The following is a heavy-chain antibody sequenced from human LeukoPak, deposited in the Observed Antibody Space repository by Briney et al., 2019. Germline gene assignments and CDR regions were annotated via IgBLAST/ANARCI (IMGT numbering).Heavy chain of an antibody. Sequence: ASVKVSCKASGYTFTGYYMHWVRQAPGQGLEWMGWINPNSGGTNYAQKFQGRVTMTRDTSISTAYMELSRLRSDDTAVYSCARDRQLWTLSLPDYWGQGTLVTVPS. CDR3: ARDRQLWTLSLPDY. J-gene: IGHJ4*02. CDR2: INPNSGGT. CDR1: GYTFTGYY. V-gene: IGHV1-2*02. D-gene: IGHD5-18*01.